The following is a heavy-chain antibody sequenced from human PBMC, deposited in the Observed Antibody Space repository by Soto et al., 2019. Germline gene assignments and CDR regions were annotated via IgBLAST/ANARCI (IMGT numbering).Heavy chain of an antibody. Sequence: GGSLRLSCAASGFTFSSYGMHWVRQAPGKGLEWVAVISYDGSNKYYADSVKGRFTISRDNSKNTLYLQMNSLRAEDTAVYYCAKDRGIFVDTAMAGEWGPYYYYGMDVWGQGTTVTVSS. CDR3: AKDRGIFVDTAMAGEWGPYYYYGMDV. D-gene: IGHD5-18*01. J-gene: IGHJ6*02. CDR1: GFTFSSYG. CDR2: ISYDGSNK. V-gene: IGHV3-30*18.